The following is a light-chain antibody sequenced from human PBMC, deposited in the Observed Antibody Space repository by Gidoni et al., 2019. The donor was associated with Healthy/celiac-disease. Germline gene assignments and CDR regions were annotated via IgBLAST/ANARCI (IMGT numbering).Light chain of an antibody. CDR1: QSISSY. CDR3: QQSYSTPPWT. Sequence: DIQMTQSPSSLSASVGDRVTITCRASQSISSYLNWYQQKPGKAPTLLIYAASSLQSGVTSRPSGSGSGTDFTLTISSLQPEDFATYYYQQSYSTPPWTFGQGTKVEIK. J-gene: IGKJ1*01. CDR2: AAS. V-gene: IGKV1-39*01.